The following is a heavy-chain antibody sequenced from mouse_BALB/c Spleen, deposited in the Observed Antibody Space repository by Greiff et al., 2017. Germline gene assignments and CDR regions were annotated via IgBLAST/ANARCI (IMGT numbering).Heavy chain of an antibody. V-gene: IGHV14-3*02. CDR1: GFNIKDTY. CDR3: ARSRDYGAMDY. J-gene: IGHJ4*01. CDR2: IDPANGNT. Sequence: EVQVVESGAELVKPGASVKLSCTASGFNIKDTYMHWVKQRPEQGLEWIGRIDPANGNTKYDPKFQGKATITADTSSNTAYLQLSSLTSEDTAVYYCARSRDYGAMDYWGQGTSVTVSS.